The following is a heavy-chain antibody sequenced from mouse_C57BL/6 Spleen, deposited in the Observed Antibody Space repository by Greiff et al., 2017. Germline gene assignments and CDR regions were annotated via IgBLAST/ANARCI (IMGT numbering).Heavy chain of an antibody. CDR1: GFTFSDYG. D-gene: IGHD1-1*01. J-gene: IGHJ1*03. Sequence: EVHLVESGGGLVQPGGSLKLSCAASGFTFSDYGMAWVRQAPRKGPEWVAFISNLAYSIYYADTVTGRFTISRENAKNTLYLEMSSLRSEDTDMYYCARHDYYGSSYGYFDVWGTGTTVTVSS. CDR2: ISNLAYSI. V-gene: IGHV5-15*01. CDR3: ARHDYYGSSYGYFDV.